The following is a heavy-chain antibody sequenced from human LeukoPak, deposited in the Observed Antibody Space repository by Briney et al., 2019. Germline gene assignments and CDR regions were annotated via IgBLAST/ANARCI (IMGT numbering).Heavy chain of an antibody. V-gene: IGHV3-13*01. CDR1: AFTFSNYD. CDR2: IGSGGDT. Sequence: GGSLRLSCETSAFTFSNYDMHWARQRAGKGLEWVSFIGSGGDTYYSGPVKGRFTTSRENAKKSLYLQMSSLRAEDTAVYYCATGNCNTNNCYQALDNWGQGTLVTVSS. J-gene: IGHJ4*02. D-gene: IGHD2/OR15-2a*01. CDR3: ATGNCNTNNCYQALDN.